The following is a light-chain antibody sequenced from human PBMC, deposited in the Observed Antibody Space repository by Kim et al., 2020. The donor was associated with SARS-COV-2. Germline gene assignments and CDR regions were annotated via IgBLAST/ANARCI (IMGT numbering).Light chain of an antibody. V-gene: IGKV1-17*01. J-gene: IGKJ4*01. CDR3: EKCNTDPLT. Sequence: DIQMTQSPSSLSASVGDRVTITCRASQGIRNDVGWYQQKPGKAPKGLIFGASTLQGGVPSRFSGSGSGTDFTLTISSLQPEDFATYYCEKCNTDPLTFGGGTTVDIK. CDR2: GAS. CDR1: QGIRND.